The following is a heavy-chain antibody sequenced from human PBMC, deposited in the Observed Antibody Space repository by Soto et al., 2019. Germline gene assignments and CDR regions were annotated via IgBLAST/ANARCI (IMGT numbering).Heavy chain of an antibody. CDR3: AHSIRDTAMT. CDR2: IYWDDDK. Sequence: QITLKESGPTLVKPTQTLTLTCTFSGISLRSTGVGVGWLRQPPGKAPEWLTLIYWDDDKRYSPSLKNRLTITKDTSRNQVVLTMTNMDPVDTATYYCAHSIRDTAMTWGQGTLVTVSS. CDR1: GISLRSTGVG. D-gene: IGHD5-18*01. V-gene: IGHV2-5*02. J-gene: IGHJ4*02.